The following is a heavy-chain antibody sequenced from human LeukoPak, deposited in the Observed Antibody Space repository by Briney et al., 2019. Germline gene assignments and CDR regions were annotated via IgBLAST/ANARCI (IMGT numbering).Heavy chain of an antibody. J-gene: IGHJ4*02. CDR2: ISYSGGST. Sequence: GGSLRLSCAASGFTFSSYAMSWVRQAPGKGLEWVSAISYSGGSTYYADSVKGRFTISRDNAKNSLYLQMNSLRAEDTALYYCAKDIGSYGAGAKFDYWGQGTLVTVSS. V-gene: IGHV3-23*01. CDR3: AKDIGSYGAGAKFDY. D-gene: IGHD5-18*01. CDR1: GFTFSSYA.